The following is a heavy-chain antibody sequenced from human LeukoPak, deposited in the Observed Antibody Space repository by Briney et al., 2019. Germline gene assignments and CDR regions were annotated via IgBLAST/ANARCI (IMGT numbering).Heavy chain of an antibody. CDR2: ISTSSIYI. D-gene: IGHD1-1*01. J-gene: IGHJ4*02. CDR3: ARDQDWNDRGGLDY. CDR1: GFTFSSYT. Sequence: GGSLRLSCAASGFTFSSYTMNWVRQAPGKGLEWASSISTSSIYIYYTDSLKGRFTISRDNARNSLYLQMNSLRAEDTAVYYCARDQDWNDRGGLDYWGQGTLVTVSS. V-gene: IGHV3-21*01.